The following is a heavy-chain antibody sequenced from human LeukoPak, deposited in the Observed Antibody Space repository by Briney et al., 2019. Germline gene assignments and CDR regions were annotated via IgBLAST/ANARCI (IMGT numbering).Heavy chain of an antibody. J-gene: IGHJ4*02. V-gene: IGHV4-30-2*01. CDR3: ARHIDSSGYYYDY. CDR1: GGSISGGGYS. D-gene: IGHD3-22*01. CDR2: IYHSGST. Sequence: SQTLSLTCAVSGGSISGGGYSWNWIRQPPGKGLEWIGYIYHSGSTYYNPSLKSRVTISVDRSKNQFSLKLSSVTAADTAVYYCARHIDSSGYYYDYWGQGTLVTVSS.